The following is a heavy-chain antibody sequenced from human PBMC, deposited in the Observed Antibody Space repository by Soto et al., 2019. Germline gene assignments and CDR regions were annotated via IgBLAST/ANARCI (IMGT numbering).Heavy chain of an antibody. CDR2: IRVYNGNT. CDR3: VRDLDGSGSYYTDY. V-gene: IGHV1-18*01. CDR1: GYNFINYG. D-gene: IGHD3-10*01. Sequence: ASVKVSCKASGYNFINYGISWVRQAPGQGLEWVGWIRVYNGNTNYAQNLQGRVTMTTDTSTSTAYMELRSLRSDDTAVYYCVRDLDGSGSYYTDYWGLGTLVTVSS. J-gene: IGHJ4*02.